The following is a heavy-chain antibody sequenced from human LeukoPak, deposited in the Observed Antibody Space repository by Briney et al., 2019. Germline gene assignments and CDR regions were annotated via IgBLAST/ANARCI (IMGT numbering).Heavy chain of an antibody. CDR3: ARDCSGGSCPRGAFDP. D-gene: IGHD2-15*01. V-gene: IGHV4-31*03. J-gene: IGHJ5*02. CDR1: GGSISSGGYY. CDR2: IYYSGST. Sequence: SETLSLTCTVSGGSISSGGYYWSWIRQHPGKGLEWIGYIYYSGSTYYNPSLKSRVTISVDTSKNQFSLKLSSVTAADTAVYYCARDCSGGSCPRGAFDPWGQGTLVTVSS.